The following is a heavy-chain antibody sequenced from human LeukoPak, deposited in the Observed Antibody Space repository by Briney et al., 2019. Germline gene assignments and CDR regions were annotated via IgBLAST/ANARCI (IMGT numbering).Heavy chain of an antibody. CDR3: ARAGYCSSTSCFDYYYKDV. Sequence: PSETLSLTCSVSGGSISGYYWSWIRQPPGKGLEWIGYIYYSGSTNYNPSLKTRVTISVDTSKNQFSLKLSSVTAADTAVYYCARAGYCSSTSCFDYYYKDVWGKGTTVTVSS. D-gene: IGHD2-2*01. CDR2: IYYSGST. V-gene: IGHV4-59*01. CDR1: GGSISGYY. J-gene: IGHJ6*03.